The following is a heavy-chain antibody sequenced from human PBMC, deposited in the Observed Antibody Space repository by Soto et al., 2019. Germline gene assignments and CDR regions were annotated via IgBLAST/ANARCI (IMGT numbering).Heavy chain of an antibody. CDR1: GFTFDDYA. D-gene: IGHD1-1*01. Sequence: GGSLRLSCAASGFTFDDYAMHWVRQAPGKGLEWVSGISWNSGSIGYADSVKGRSTISRDNAKNSLYLQMNSLRAEDTALYYCAKDIRPGPTGPNYYYGMDVWGQGTTVTVSS. V-gene: IGHV3-9*01. CDR3: AKDIRPGPTGPNYYYGMDV. CDR2: ISWNSGSI. J-gene: IGHJ6*02.